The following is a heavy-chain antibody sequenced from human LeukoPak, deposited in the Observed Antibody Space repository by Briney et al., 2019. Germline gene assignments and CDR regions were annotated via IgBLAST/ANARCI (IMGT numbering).Heavy chain of an antibody. J-gene: IGHJ3*02. CDR2: IYYSGST. Sequence: TSETLSLTCTVSGGSISSYYWSWIRQPPGKGLEWIGYIYYSGSTNYNPSLKSRVTISVDTSKNQFSLKLSSVTAADTAVYYCATIAARLDAFDIWGQGTMVTVSS. D-gene: IGHD6-6*01. CDR3: ATIAARLDAFDI. CDR1: GGSISSYY. V-gene: IGHV4-59*01.